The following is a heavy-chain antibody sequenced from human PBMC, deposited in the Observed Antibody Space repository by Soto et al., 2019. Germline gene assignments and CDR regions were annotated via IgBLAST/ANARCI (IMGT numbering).Heavy chain of an antibody. CDR3: ARGGSIYWYFDL. CDR1: GYTFTNYA. Sequence: ASVKVSCKASGYTFTNYAMHWVRQAPGQRLEWMGWINAGNGNTKYSQKLQGRVTITRDTSASTVYMELSSLRSEDTAVYYCARGGSIYWYFDLWGRGTLVTVSS. CDR2: INAGNGNT. J-gene: IGHJ2*01. D-gene: IGHD1-26*01. V-gene: IGHV1-3*01.